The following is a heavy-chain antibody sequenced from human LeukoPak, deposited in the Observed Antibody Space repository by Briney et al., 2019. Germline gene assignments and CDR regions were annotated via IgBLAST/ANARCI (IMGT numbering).Heavy chain of an antibody. V-gene: IGHV1-3*04. CDR2: INTGNGNT. CDR3: ARNTETAIPLPYYFDY. J-gene: IGHJ4*02. Sequence: ASVKVSCKASGYTFTSYAIHWVRQAPGQRLECMGWINTGNGNTKYSQKFQGRVTITRDTSASTAYMDLSSLRSEDTAVYYCARNTETAIPLPYYFDYWGQGTLVTVSA. CDR1: GYTFTSYA. D-gene: IGHD2-21*02.